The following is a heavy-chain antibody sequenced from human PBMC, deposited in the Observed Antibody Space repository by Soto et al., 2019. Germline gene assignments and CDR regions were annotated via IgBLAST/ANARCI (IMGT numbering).Heavy chain of an antibody. CDR1: GFTFSSYA. D-gene: IGHD2-15*01. CDR2: ISGSGGST. V-gene: IGHV3-23*01. CDR3: AKDFTQYCSGGSCSFDY. J-gene: IGHJ4*02. Sequence: PGGSLRLSCAASGFTFSSYAMSWVRQAPGKGLEWVSAISGSGGSTYYADSVKGRFTISRDNSKNTLYLQMNSLRAEDTAVYYCAKDFTQYCSGGSCSFDYWGQGTLVTVSS.